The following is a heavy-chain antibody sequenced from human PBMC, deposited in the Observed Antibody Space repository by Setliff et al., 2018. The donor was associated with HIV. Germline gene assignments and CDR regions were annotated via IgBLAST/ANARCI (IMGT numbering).Heavy chain of an antibody. V-gene: IGHV1-2*06. CDR1: GYTFNAYY. CDR3: ARVSEFFASGSYYNPYFDL. CDR2: INPNTGDT. D-gene: IGHD3-10*01. J-gene: IGHJ4*02. Sequence: ASVKVSCKASGYTFNAYYMHWVRQAPGQGLEWMGRINPNTGDTNFAQMFQDRVTMTRDTSIATAYMELKRLKSDDTAVYYCARVSEFFASGSYYNPYFDLWGQGTLVTVSS.